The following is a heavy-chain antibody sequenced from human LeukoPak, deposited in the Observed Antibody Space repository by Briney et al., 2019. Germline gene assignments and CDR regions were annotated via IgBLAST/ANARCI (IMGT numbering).Heavy chain of an antibody. Sequence: SVKVSCKASGGTFSSYAISWVRQATGQGLDWMGGIIPIFGTANYAQKFQGRVTIPADESTSTASMELSSLRSEDTAVYYCASDASSYYGDYVGSWFDPWGQVTLVTVAS. J-gene: IGHJ5*02. CDR1: GGTFSSYA. D-gene: IGHD4-17*01. CDR2: IIPIFGTA. CDR3: ASDASSYYGDYVGSWFDP. V-gene: IGHV1-69*01.